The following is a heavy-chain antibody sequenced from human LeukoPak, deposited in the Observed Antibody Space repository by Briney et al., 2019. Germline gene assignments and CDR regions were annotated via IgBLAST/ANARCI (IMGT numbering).Heavy chain of an antibody. Sequence: ASVKVSCEASGYTFTSYAMHWVRQAPGQRLEWMGWINAGNGNTKYSQKFQGRVTITRDTSASTAYMELSSLRSEDTAVYYCARDRITMVRGVMKALDYWGQGTLVTVSS. J-gene: IGHJ4*02. V-gene: IGHV1-3*01. CDR2: INAGNGNT. D-gene: IGHD3-10*01. CDR1: GYTFTSYA. CDR3: ARDRITMVRGVMKALDY.